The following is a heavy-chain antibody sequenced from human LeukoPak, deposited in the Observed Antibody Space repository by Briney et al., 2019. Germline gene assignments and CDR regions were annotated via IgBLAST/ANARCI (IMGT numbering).Heavy chain of an antibody. CDR1: GFTFSDYY. Sequence: GGSLRLSCAASGFTFSDYYMSWIRQAPGKGLEWVSCISSSSSYTNYADSVKGRFTISRDNAKNSLYLQMNSLRAEDTAVYYCARRGRIFGVVIIGYFDYWGQGTLVTVSS. CDR3: ARRGRIFGVVIIGYFDY. CDR2: ISSSSSYT. V-gene: IGHV3-11*03. D-gene: IGHD3-3*01. J-gene: IGHJ4*02.